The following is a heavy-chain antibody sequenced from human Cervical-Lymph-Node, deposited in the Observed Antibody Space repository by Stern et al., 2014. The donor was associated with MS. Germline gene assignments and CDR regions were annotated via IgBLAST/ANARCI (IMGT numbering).Heavy chain of an antibody. Sequence: VQLVESGGGLVEPGGSLRLSCAASGFTFSHYYMSWIRQAPGQGLEWVSYISCSASTIYYADSVKGRFTISRENAKNSLYLQMNSLRAEDTAVYYCARGGSSWYGWFDPWGQGTLVTVSS. CDR1: GFTFSHYY. CDR2: ISCSASTI. J-gene: IGHJ5*02. V-gene: IGHV3-11*01. CDR3: ARGGSSWYGWFDP. D-gene: IGHD6-13*01.